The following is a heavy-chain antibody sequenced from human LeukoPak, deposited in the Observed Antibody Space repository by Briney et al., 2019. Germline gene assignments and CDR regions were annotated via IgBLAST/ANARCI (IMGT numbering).Heavy chain of an antibody. CDR1: GFIFSNFA. D-gene: IGHD3-16*01. CDR2: IAADGRDK. J-gene: IGHJ4*02. V-gene: IGHV3-30*04. Sequence: GGSLRLSCTASGFIFSNFAMHWVRQAPGKGLEWVAVIAADGRDKHHADSVKGRFTISRDSSKNAVYLQMNSLRTEDTAVYHCARDRLGAAVYDFDHWGQGTQVTVSS. CDR3: ARDRLGAAVYDFDH.